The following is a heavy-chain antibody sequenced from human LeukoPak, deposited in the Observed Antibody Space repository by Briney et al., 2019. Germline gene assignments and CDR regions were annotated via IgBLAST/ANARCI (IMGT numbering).Heavy chain of an antibody. V-gene: IGHV3-30*02. CDR3: AKDYDDKFDY. CDR2: IRYDGSNK. Sequence: GGSLRLSCAASGFTFSSNGMHWVRQAPGKGLEWVAFIRYDGSNKYYADSVKGRFTISRDNSKNTLYLQMNSLRAEDTALYYCAKDYDDKFDYWGQGNLVTVSS. J-gene: IGHJ4*02. D-gene: IGHD3-9*01. CDR1: GFTFSSNG.